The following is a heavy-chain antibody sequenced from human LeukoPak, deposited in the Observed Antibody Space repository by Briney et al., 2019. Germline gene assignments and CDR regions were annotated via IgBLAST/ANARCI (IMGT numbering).Heavy chain of an antibody. V-gene: IGHV4-4*07. D-gene: IGHD2-2*01. J-gene: IGHJ3*02. CDR2: IYTSGNT. CDR1: DGSISSYY. CDR3: ARYQLLLNDAFDI. Sequence: SETLSLTCTVSDGSISSYYWSWIRQPAGKGLEWIGRIYTSGNTNYNPSLKSRVTMSVDTSKNQFSLKLSSVTAADTAVYYCARYQLLLNDAFDIWGQGTMVTVSS.